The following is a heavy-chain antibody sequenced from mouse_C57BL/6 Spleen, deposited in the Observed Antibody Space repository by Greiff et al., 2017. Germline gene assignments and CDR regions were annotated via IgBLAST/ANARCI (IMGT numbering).Heavy chain of an antibody. CDR2: IYPSDSET. D-gene: IGHD2-4*01. V-gene: IGHV1-61*01. J-gene: IGHJ4*01. CDR3: AREGYDYDDYYAMDY. Sequence: VQLQQPGAELVRPGSSVKLSCKASGYTFTSYWMDWVKQRPGQGLEWIGNIYPSDSETHYNQKFKDKATLTVDKSSSTAYMQLSSLTSEDSAVYYCAREGYDYDDYYAMDYWGQGTSVTVSS. CDR1: GYTFTSYW.